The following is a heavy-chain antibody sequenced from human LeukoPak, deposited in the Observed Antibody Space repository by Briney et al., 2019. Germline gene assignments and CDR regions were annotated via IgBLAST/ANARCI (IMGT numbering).Heavy chain of an antibody. CDR3: ARDWAYCGGDCYFPFDY. Sequence: SETLSLTCAVYGGSFIGFHWNWIRQAPGKGLEWIGDINHSGSTNYNPSLTSRVTISVDTSKNQFSLKLSSVTAADTAVYYCARDWAYCGGDCYFPFDYWGQGTLVTVSS. CDR2: INHSGST. CDR1: GGSFIGFH. J-gene: IGHJ4*02. V-gene: IGHV4-34*01. D-gene: IGHD2-21*02.